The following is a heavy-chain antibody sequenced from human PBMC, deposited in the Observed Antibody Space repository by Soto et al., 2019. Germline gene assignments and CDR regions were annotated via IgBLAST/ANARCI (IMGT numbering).Heavy chain of an antibody. V-gene: IGHV3-48*03. CDR2: ISSSGSTI. CDR3: ARSDIVATICDY. Sequence: PGGSLSLSCAASGFTFSSYEMNWVRQAPGKGLEWVSYISSSGSTIYYADSVKGRFTISRDNAKNSLYLQMNSLRAEDTAVYYCARSDIVATICDYWGQGTLVTVSS. J-gene: IGHJ4*02. D-gene: IGHD5-12*01. CDR1: GFTFSSYE.